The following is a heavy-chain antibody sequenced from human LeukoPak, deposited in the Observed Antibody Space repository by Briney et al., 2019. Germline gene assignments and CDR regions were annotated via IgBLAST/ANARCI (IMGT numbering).Heavy chain of an antibody. J-gene: IGHJ6*02. CDR2: INPNSGDT. Sequence: AAVKVSCKASGYIFTDYFIHWVRQAPGQGLEWMGWINPNSGDTNYAQKFQGWLTVTRDTSISTVYMEFNRLRSDDTAVYYWARDRSVGKNHGMDVWGQGTTVIVSS. CDR1: GYIFTDYF. CDR3: ARDRSVGKNHGMDV. V-gene: IGHV1-2*04. D-gene: IGHD4-23*01.